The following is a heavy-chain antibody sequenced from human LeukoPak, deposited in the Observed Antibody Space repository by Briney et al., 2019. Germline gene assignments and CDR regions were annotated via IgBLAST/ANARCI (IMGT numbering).Heavy chain of an antibody. J-gene: IGHJ2*01. Sequence: SETLSLTCTVSGGSMSSFYWTWIRQSPEKGLEWIGYIYYNVGTDSNPSLRSRVTISIDASKNQFSLKLSSVTAADTAVYYCARRSVTEGWYFDLWGRGTLVTVSP. CDR3: ARRSVTEGWYFDL. CDR2: IYYNVGT. D-gene: IGHD2-21*02. CDR1: GGSMSSFY. V-gene: IGHV4-59*01.